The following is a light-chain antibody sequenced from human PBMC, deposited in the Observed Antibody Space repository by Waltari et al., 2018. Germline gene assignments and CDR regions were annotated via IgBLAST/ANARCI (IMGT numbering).Light chain of an antibody. CDR3: ASYTAAIF. CDR2: EVS. CDR1: GSDFRDSTY. Sequence: QSALTQPASVSGSPGQSITISCTGSGSDFRDSTYVSWYQQYPGKAPKRILYEVSHRPSWVSIRFSASKSDNTASLTISGLQADDESNYYFASYTAAIFFGGGTKLTVL. V-gene: IGLV2-14*03. J-gene: IGLJ2*01.